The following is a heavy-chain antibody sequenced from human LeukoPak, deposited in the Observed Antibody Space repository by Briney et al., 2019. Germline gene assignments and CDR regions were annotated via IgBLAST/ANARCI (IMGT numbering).Heavy chain of an antibody. J-gene: IGHJ4*02. Sequence: GESLKISCKGSGYSFTRYWIGWVRQMPGKGLERMGIIYPGDSDTRYSPSFQGQVAISADKSISTAYLQWSSLKATDTAMYYCARSSDCSSTSCYFDYWGQGTLVTVSS. D-gene: IGHD2-2*01. V-gene: IGHV5-51*01. CDR1: GYSFTRYW. CDR2: IYPGDSDT. CDR3: ARSSDCSSTSCYFDY.